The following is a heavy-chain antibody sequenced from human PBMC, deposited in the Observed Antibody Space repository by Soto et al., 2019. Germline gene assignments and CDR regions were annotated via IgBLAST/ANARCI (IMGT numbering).Heavy chain of an antibody. D-gene: IGHD6-13*01. CDR2: IYSGGST. Sequence: GGSLRLSCAASGFTVSGNYMSWVRQAPGKGLEWVSLIYSGGSTYYADSVKGRFTISRDTSKNTLYLQMNSLRAEDTAVYFCARGYSSSWYGDYWGQGTPVTVSS. V-gene: IGHV3-53*01. CDR3: ARGYSSSWYGDY. J-gene: IGHJ4*02. CDR1: GFTVSGNY.